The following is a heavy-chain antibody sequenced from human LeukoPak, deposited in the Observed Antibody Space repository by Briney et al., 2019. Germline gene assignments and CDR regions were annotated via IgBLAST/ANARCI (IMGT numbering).Heavy chain of an antibody. CDR2: ISYDGSNK. J-gene: IGHJ6*03. CDR1: GFTFSNYG. Sequence: GGSLRLSCAASGFTFSNYGMHWVRQAPGKGLEWVAVISYDGSNKYYADSVKGRFTISRDNSKNTLYLQMNSLRAEDTAVYYCAKGPYYYYYMDVWGKGTTVTVSS. V-gene: IGHV3-30*18. CDR3: AKGPYYYYYMDV.